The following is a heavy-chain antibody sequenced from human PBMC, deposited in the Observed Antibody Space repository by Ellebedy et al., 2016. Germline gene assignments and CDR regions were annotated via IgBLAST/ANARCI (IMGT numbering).Heavy chain of an antibody. CDR3: AKDSVRGNGIWDAFGI. Sequence: GGSLRLSCAASGFAFASYAMNWVRQAPGTGLEWVSGIHGAGGGAFYADSVKGRFTVSRDDSKNTLYLQMNSLRAEDTAIYYCAKDSVRGNGIWDAFGIWGQGTIVTVS. V-gene: IGHV3-23*01. D-gene: IGHD3-10*01. CDR1: GFAFASYA. J-gene: IGHJ3*02. CDR2: IHGAGGGA.